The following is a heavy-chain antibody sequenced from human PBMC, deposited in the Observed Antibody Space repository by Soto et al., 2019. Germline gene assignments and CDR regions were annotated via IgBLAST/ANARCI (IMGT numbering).Heavy chain of an antibody. Sequence: QVQLVESGGGVVQPGRSLRLSCAASGFTFSSYGMHWVRQAPGKGLEWVAVIWYDGSNKYYADSVKGRFTISRDNSKNTLYLQMNSLRAEDTAVYYCARSGGSRGHNWFDPWGQGTLVTVSS. V-gene: IGHV3-33*01. CDR2: IWYDGSNK. D-gene: IGHD6-13*01. CDR1: GFTFSSYG. CDR3: ARSGGSRGHNWFDP. J-gene: IGHJ5*02.